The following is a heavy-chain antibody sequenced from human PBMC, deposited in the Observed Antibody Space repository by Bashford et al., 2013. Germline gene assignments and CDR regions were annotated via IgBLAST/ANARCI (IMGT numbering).Heavy chain of an antibody. J-gene: IGHJ3*02. CDR2: INPNSGGT. V-gene: IGHV1-2*02. Sequence: ASVKVSCKASGYTFTGYYMHWVRQAPGQGLEWMGWINPNSGGTNYAQKFQGRVTMTRDTSISTAYMELSRLRSDDTAVYYCARESAVTNDYGAFDIWGQGTMVTVSS. D-gene: IGHD4-17*01. CDR1: GYTFTGYY. CDR3: ARESAVTNDYGAFDI.